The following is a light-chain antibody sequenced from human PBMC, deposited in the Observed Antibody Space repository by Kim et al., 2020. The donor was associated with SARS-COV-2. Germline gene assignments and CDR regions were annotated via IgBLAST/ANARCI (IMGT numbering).Light chain of an antibody. CDR3: QVWDDITDHYV. CDR2: YDR. CDR1: DIGDKS. V-gene: IGLV3-21*04. J-gene: IGLJ1*01. Sequence: SSELTQPPSVSVAQRTTARVTCAGNDIGDKSVHWYQQKPGQAPVLVISYDRDRPSGIPERFSGSNSENTATLTISRVEAGDEADYYCQVWDDITDHYVFGTGTKVTVL.